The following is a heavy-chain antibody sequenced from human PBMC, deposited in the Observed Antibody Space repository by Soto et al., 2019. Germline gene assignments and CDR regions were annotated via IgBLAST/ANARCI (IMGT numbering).Heavy chain of an antibody. CDR1: GGSFSGYY. J-gene: IGHJ5*01. Sequence: QVQLQQWGAGLLKPSETLSLTCAVYGGSFSGYYWSWIRQTPSKGLEWIGEINHRGGTSHNPSHKSRLTIEVXXSKHQFSLRLSSVTAAHTAVYYCARVWPATGFSDSWGQGTLVTVSS. CDR2: INHRGGT. V-gene: IGHV4-34*01. D-gene: IGHD6-13*01. CDR3: ARVWPATGFSDS.